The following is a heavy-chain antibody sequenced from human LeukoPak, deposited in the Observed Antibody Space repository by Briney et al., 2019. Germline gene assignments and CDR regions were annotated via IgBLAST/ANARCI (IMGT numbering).Heavy chain of an antibody. CDR2: IIPIFGTA. CDR1: GGTSSSYA. D-gene: IGHD2-2*01. Sequence: SVKVTCKASGGTSSSYAISWVRQAPGQGLEWMGRIIPIFGTANYAQKFQGRVTITTDESTSTAYMELSSLRSEDTAVYYCARIFMDCSSTSCPLDYWGQGTLVTASS. V-gene: IGHV1-69*05. J-gene: IGHJ4*02. CDR3: ARIFMDCSSTSCPLDY.